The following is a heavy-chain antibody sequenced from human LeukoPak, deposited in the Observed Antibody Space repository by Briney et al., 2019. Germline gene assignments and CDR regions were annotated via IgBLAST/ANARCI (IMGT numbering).Heavy chain of an antibody. Sequence: GASVKVSCKASGYTFTGYYIHWVRQAPGQGLEWMGGISPNNGGTDYAQKFQGRVTMTRDTSISTAYMELSRLGPDDTAVFYCARLGPGAIDFDYWGQGTLVTVSS. D-gene: IGHD2-2*02. J-gene: IGHJ4*02. CDR1: GYTFTGYY. V-gene: IGHV1-2*02. CDR2: ISPNNGGT. CDR3: ARLGPGAIDFDY.